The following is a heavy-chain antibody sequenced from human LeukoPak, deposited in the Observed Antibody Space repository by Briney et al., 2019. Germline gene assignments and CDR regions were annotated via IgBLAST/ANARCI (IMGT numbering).Heavy chain of an antibody. CDR2: IYSGGST. CDR1: GFTVSSNY. D-gene: IGHD6-13*01. CDR3: ARTQQLVRSLDY. J-gene: IGHJ4*02. V-gene: IGHV3-53*01. Sequence: GGSLRLSCAASGFTVSSNYMSWVRQAPGKGLEWVSVIYSGGSTYYADSVKGRFTISRDNSNNTLYLQMNSLRAEDTAVYYCARTQQLVRSLDYWGQGTLVTVSS.